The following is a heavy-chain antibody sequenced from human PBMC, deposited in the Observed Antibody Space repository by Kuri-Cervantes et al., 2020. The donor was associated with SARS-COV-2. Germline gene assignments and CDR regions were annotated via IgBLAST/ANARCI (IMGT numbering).Heavy chain of an antibody. V-gene: IGHV4-39*07. J-gene: IGHJ6*02. CDR3: ASIPGGSAAYYYGMDV. Sequence: SETLSLTCTVSGGSISSSSYYWGWIRQPPGKGLEWIGSIYYSGSTYYNPSLKSRVTVSVDTSKNQFSLKLSSVTAADTAVYYCASIPGGSAAYYYGMDVWGQGTTVTVSS. CDR2: IYYSGST. CDR1: GGSISSSSYY. D-gene: IGHD2-15*01.